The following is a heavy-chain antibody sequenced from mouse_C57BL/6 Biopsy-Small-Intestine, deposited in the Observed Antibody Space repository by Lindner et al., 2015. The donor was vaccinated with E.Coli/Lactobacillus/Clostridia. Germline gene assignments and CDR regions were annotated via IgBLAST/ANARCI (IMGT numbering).Heavy chain of an antibody. V-gene: IGHV1-80*01. CDR3: ARHYYGSSYDWYFDV. J-gene: IGHJ1*03. CDR1: GYAFSSYW. D-gene: IGHD1-1*01. Sequence: VQLQESGAELVKPGASVKISCQASGYAFSSYWMNWVKQRPGKGLEWIGQIYPGDGDTNYNGKFKGKATLTADKSSSTAYMQLSSLTSEDSAVYFCARHYYGSSYDWYFDVWGTGTTVTVSS. CDR2: IYPGDGDT.